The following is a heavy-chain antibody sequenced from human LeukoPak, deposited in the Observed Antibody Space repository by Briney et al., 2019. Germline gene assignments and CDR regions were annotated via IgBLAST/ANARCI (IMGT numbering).Heavy chain of an antibody. CDR2: IIPIFGTA. J-gene: IGHJ4*02. CDR1: GGTFSSYA. Sequence: GSSVKVSCKASGGTFSSYAISWVRRAPGQGLEWMGGIIPIFGTANYAQKFQGRVTITADESTSTAYMELSSLRSEDTAVYYCARVDGGYYGSADYWGQGTLVTVSS. CDR3: ARVDGGYYGSADY. D-gene: IGHD3-10*01. V-gene: IGHV1-69*01.